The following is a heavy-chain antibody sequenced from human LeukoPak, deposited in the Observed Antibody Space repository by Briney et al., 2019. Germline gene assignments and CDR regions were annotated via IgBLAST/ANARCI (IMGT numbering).Heavy chain of an antibody. CDR2: IYYSGST. CDR3: ARRSRSYWSGFYYYMDV. CDR1: GGSISSSSYY. D-gene: IGHD3-3*01. Sequence: SETLSLTCTVSGGSISSSSYYWGWLRQPPGKGLEWIGSIYYSGSTHYNPSLKSRVTISVDTSKNQFSLKLSSVTAADTAVYYCARRSRSYWSGFYYYMDVWGKGTTVTVSS. V-gene: IGHV4-39*01. J-gene: IGHJ6*03.